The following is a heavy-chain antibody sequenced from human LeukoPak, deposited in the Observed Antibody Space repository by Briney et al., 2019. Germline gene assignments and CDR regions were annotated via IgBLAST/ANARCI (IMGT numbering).Heavy chain of an antibody. CDR2: ISDSGGTT. J-gene: IGHJ4*02. CDR3: ARGRDWGSRSPLDY. V-gene: IGHV3-23*01. CDR1: GFTFSSYA. Sequence: PGGSLRLSCAASGFTFSSYAMSWVRQAPGKGLEWVSTISDSGGTTYYADSVKGRFTISRDNSKSTLYLQMNSLRAEDTAVYYCARGRDWGSRSPLDYWGQGTLVTVSS. D-gene: IGHD7-27*01.